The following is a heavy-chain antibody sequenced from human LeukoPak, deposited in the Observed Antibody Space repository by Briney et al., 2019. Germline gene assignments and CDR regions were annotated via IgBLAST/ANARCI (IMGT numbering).Heavy chain of an antibody. V-gene: IGHV4-34*01. CDR2: IHNSGTT. CDR1: GGPFSGYF. Sequence: SETLSLTCAVSGGPFSGYFWSWIRQSSGKGLEWIGEIHNSGTTNYNPSLNSRVTISEDTSKNQFYLNLSSVTAADTAVYYCARRYYYNLGSFPFDFWAQGTLVTVPS. CDR3: ARRYYYNLGSFPFDF. J-gene: IGHJ4*02. D-gene: IGHD3-10*01.